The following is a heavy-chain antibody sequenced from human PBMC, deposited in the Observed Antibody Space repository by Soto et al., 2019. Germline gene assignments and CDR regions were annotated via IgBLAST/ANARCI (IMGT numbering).Heavy chain of an antibody. CDR2: IPSRGRP. V-gene: IGHV4-30-4*01. CDR3: ARDTYSGYDFGL. CDR1: GASVAGGSYY. D-gene: IGHD5-12*01. J-gene: IGHJ5*02. Sequence: QVQLRESGPGLVKPSQTLSLTCSVSGASVAGGSYYWSWVRQPPGKGLEWIGYIPSRGRPFYNPSLTSRGTISADTSTNQLSLQLTSVTAADTGVYYCARDTYSGYDFGLWGQGTLVTVSS.